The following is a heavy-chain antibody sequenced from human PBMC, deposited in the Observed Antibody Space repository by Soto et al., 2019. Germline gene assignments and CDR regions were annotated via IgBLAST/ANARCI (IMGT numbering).Heavy chain of an antibody. CDR3: AKENGFQFVNFGASGFDY. CDR1: GFRFSSKA. D-gene: IGHD6-6*01. J-gene: IGHJ4*02. CDR2: ISGSGSST. V-gene: IGHV3-23*01. Sequence: EVQLLESGGGLVQPGGSLRLSCAASGFRFSSKAMSWVRQAPGKGLEWVSIISGSGSSTYYTDSLKGRFTISRDNSKNMVYLEMNYLRAEDTAVYYCAKENGFQFVNFGASGFDYCGQGSLVSVSS.